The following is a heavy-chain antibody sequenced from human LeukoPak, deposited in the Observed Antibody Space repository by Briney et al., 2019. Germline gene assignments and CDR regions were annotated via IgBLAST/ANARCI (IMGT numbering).Heavy chain of an antibody. J-gene: IGHJ4*02. Sequence: SETLSLTCTVSGGSISSGDYYWSWIRQPPGKGLEWIGYIYYSGSTYYNPSLKSRVTISVDTSKNQFSLKLSSVTAADTAVYYCARGIAAAGTRGFDYWGQGTLVSVSS. D-gene: IGHD6-13*01. CDR3: ARGIAAAGTRGFDY. CDR1: GGSISSGDYY. CDR2: IYYSGST. V-gene: IGHV4-30-4*08.